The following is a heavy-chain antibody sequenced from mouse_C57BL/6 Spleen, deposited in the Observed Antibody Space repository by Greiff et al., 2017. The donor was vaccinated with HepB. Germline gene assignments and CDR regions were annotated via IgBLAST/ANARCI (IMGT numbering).Heavy chain of an antibody. V-gene: IGHV1-69*01. Sequence: VQLQQPGAELVMPGASVKLSCKASGYTFTSYWMHWVKQRPGQGLEWIGEIDPSDSYTNYNQKFKGKSTLTVDKSSSTAYMQLSSLTSEDSAVYYCASSLYYCSSYWFAYWGQGTLVTVSA. D-gene: IGHD1-1*01. CDR3: ASSLYYCSSYWFAY. J-gene: IGHJ3*01. CDR2: IDPSDSYT. CDR1: GYTFTSYW.